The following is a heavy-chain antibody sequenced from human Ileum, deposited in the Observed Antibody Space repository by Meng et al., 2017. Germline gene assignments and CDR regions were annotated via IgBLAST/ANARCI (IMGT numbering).Heavy chain of an antibody. Sequence: ESLKISCAASGFTFSSYWMTWLRQPPGKGLEWVANIKPDGSDQQYVDSVKGRFTFSRDNAKNLVYLQMNSLRGEDTAVYYCATSSNWAFDYWGQGTLVTVSS. V-gene: IGHV3-7*01. CDR1: GFTFSSYW. CDR2: IKPDGSDQ. CDR3: ATSSNWAFDY. D-gene: IGHD1-1*01. J-gene: IGHJ4*02.